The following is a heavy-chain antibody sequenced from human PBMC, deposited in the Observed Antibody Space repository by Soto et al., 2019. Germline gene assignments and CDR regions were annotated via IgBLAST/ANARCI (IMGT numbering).Heavy chain of an antibody. CDR1: GYTFTGYY. CDR3: ASDLGAAADYYYYGMDV. D-gene: IGHD6-13*01. J-gene: IGHJ6*02. Sequence: ASVKDSCKASGYTFTGYYMHWVRQAPGQGLEWMGWINPNSGGTNYAQKFQGWVTMTRDTSISTAYMELSRLRSDDTAVYYCASDLGAAADYYYYGMDVWGQGTTVTVSS. V-gene: IGHV1-2*04. CDR2: INPNSGGT.